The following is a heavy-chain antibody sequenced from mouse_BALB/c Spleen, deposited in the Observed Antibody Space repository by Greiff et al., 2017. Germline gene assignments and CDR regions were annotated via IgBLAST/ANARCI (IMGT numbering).Heavy chain of an antibody. CDR2: ISSGSSTI. J-gene: IGHJ4*01. CDR1: GFTFSSFG. CDR3: ARWGGYDRYYAMDY. V-gene: IGHV5-17*02. Sequence: EVQLVESGGGLVQPGGSRKLSCAASGFTFSSFGMHWVRQAPEKGLEWVAYISSGSSTIYYADTVKGRFTISRDNPKNTLFLQMTSLRSEDTAMYYCARWGGYDRYYAMDYWGQGTSVTVSS. D-gene: IGHD2-2*01.